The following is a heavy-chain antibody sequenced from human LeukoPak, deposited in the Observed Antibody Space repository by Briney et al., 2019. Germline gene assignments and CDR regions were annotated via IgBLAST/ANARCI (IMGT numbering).Heavy chain of an antibody. CDR1: GGTFSSYT. V-gene: IGHV1-69*04. CDR2: IIPILGIA. D-gene: IGHD3-3*01. CDR3: ARDRWIFGVDNWFDP. Sequence: ASVKVSCKASGGTFSSYTISWVRQAPGQGLEWMGRIIPILGIANYAQKFQGRVTITADKSTSTAYMELNSLRSEDTAVYYCARDRWIFGVDNWFDPWGQGTLVTVSS. J-gene: IGHJ5*02.